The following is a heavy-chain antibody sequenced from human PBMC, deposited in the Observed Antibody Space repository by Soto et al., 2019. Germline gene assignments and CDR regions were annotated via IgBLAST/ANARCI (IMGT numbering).Heavy chain of an antibody. CDR1: GLTVSSNY. D-gene: IGHD3-16*01. CDR3: ARARWGTGVDV. Sequence: EVQLVESGGGLVQPGGSLRLSCAASGLTVSSNYMSWVRQAPGKGLEWVSVIYSGGSTYYADSVKGRFTISRDNSKNTLYLEMNSLRAEDTAVYYCARARWGTGVDVWGQGTTVTVSS. J-gene: IGHJ6*02. CDR2: IYSGGST. V-gene: IGHV3-66*01.